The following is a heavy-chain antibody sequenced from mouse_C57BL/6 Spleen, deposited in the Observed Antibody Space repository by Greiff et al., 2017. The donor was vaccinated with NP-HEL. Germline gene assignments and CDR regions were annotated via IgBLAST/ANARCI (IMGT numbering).Heavy chain of an antibody. CDR1: GYTFTDYY. J-gene: IGHJ4*01. CDR3: ARRFYYDYDGYAMDY. D-gene: IGHD2-4*01. CDR2: IYPGSGNT. V-gene: IGHV1-76*01. Sequence: QVQLKESGAELVRPGASVKLSCKASGYTFTDYYINWVKQRPGQGLEWIARIYPGSGNTYYNEKFKGKATLTAEKSSSTAYMQLSSLTSEDSAVYFCARRFYYDYDGYAMDYWGQGTSVTVSS.